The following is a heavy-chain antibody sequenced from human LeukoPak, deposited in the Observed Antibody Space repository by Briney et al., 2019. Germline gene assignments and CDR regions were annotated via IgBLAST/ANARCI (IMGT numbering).Heavy chain of an antibody. CDR1: GGSISSYY. Sequence: SETLSLTCTVSGGSISSYYWSWIRRPPGKGLEWIGYIYYSGSTNYNPSLKSRVTISVDTSKNQFSLTLSSVTAADTAVDYCARHYPYYYYSSGYAFDIWGQGTMVTVSS. D-gene: IGHD3-22*01. J-gene: IGHJ3*02. CDR3: ARHYPYYYYSSGYAFDI. CDR2: IYYSGST. V-gene: IGHV4-59*08.